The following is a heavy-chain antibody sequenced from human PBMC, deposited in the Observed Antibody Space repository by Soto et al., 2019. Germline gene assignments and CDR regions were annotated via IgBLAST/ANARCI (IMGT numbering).Heavy chain of an antibody. CDR1: GYTLSSYA. V-gene: IGHV1-3*01. CDR2: INAGYGNT. CDR3: ARATGDGTFYF. Sequence: QVHLVQSGAEVRKHGASVKVSCKASGYTLSSYAMHWVRQAPGQRLEWMGWINAGYGNTKSSQKFQDRVTISRDTSSSTAYMELTSLRSADPAVYYCARATGDGTFYFWGQGTLVTVSS. D-gene: IGHD7-27*01. J-gene: IGHJ4*02.